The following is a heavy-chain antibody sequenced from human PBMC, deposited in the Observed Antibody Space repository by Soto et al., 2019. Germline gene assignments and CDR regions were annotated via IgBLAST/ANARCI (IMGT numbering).Heavy chain of an antibody. Sequence: GASVKVSCKASGYTFTSYGISWVRQAPGQGLEWMGWISAYNGNTNYAQKLQGRVSMTTDTSTSTAYMELRSLRSDDTAVYYCARGSGSYWPRYYMDVWGKGTTVTVSS. V-gene: IGHV1-18*01. CDR3: ARGSGSYWPRYYMDV. CDR2: ISAYNGNT. CDR1: GYTFTSYG. J-gene: IGHJ6*03. D-gene: IGHD3-10*01.